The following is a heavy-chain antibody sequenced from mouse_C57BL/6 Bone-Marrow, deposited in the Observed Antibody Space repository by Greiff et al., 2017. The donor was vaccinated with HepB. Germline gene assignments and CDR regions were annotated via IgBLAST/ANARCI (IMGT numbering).Heavy chain of an antibody. Sequence: EVQLVESGPGLVKPSQSLSLTCSVTGYSITSGYNWYWIRQFPGNKLEWMGYISYDGSNNYNPSLKNRIAITRDTSKNQFFLKLNSVTTEDTATYYCARGGYYGNYWFAYWGQGTLVTVSA. CDR2: ISYDGSN. V-gene: IGHV3-6*01. D-gene: IGHD2-1*01. CDR1: GYSITSGYN. J-gene: IGHJ3*01. CDR3: ARGGYYGNYWFAY.